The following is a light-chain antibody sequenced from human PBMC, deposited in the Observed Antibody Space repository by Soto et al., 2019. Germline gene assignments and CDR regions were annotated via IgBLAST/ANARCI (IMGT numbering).Light chain of an antibody. CDR3: QERSNWPPIT. CDR2: DAS. J-gene: IGKJ5*01. V-gene: IGKV3-11*01. CDR1: QSVSSY. Sequence: EIVLPQSPATLSLSPGGRYTLSGRASQSVSSYLAWYQQKPGQAPRLLIYDASNRATGIPARFSGSGSGTDFTLTISSLEPEDFAVYYCQERSNWPPITVGQGTRLEIK.